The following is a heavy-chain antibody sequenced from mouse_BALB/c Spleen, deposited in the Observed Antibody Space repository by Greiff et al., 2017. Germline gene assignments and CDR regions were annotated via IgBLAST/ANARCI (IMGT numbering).Heavy chain of an antibody. CDR3: ARYGNPAWFAY. D-gene: IGHD2-1*01. V-gene: IGHV1-4*02. J-gene: IGHJ3*01. CDR2: INPSSGYT. Sequence: QVQLKESAAELARPGASVKMSCKASGYTFTSYTMHWVKQRPGQGLEWIGYINPSSGYTEYNQKFKDKTTLTADKSSSTAYMQLSSLTSEDSEVYYCARYGNPAWFAYWGQGTLVTVSA. CDR1: GYTFTSYT.